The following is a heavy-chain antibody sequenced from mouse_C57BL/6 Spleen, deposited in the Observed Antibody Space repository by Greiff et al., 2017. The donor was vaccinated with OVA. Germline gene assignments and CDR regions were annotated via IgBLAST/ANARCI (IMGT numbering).Heavy chain of an antibody. CDR2: INPNNGGT. J-gene: IGHJ1*03. Sequence: EVQLQQSGPELVKPGASVKISCKASGYTFTDYYMNWVKQSHGKSLEWIGDINPNNGGTSYNQKFKGKATLTVDKSSSTAYMELRSLTSEDSAVYYCARGVLGPWYFDVWGTGTTVTVSS. V-gene: IGHV1-26*01. CDR1: GYTFTDYY. CDR3: ARGVLGPWYFDV. D-gene: IGHD4-1*01.